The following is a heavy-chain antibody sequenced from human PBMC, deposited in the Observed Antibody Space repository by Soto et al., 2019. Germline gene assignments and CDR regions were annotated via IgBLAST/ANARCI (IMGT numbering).Heavy chain of an antibody. Sequence: EVRLVESGGGLVQPGGSLRLSCEASGFNFINYWMTWVRQAPGKGLEWVANINGDGSEKYYVDSVKGRFTISRDNAKKSLYLEMNSLRADDTAVFYCARVTSYYVDSEYSVGLWWEASWFDPWGQGTLVTVSS. CDR2: INGDGSEK. V-gene: IGHV3-7*01. J-gene: IGHJ5*02. CDR1: GFNFINYW. D-gene: IGHD2-21*01. CDR3: ARVTSYYVDSEYSVGLWWEASWFDP.